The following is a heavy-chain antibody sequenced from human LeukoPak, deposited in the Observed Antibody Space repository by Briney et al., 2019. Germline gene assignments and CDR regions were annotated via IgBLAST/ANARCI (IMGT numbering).Heavy chain of an antibody. CDR2: TYSGGST. V-gene: IGHV3-53*01. CDR1: GFTVSSNY. CDR3: ARGHNWNDRGAFDI. Sequence: TGGSLRLSCAASGFTVSSNYMSWVRQAPGKGLEWVSSTYSGGSTYYADSVKGRFTISRDSSKNTLYLQMSSLRAEDTAVYYCARGHNWNDRGAFDIWGQGTMVTVSS. D-gene: IGHD1-1*01. J-gene: IGHJ3*02.